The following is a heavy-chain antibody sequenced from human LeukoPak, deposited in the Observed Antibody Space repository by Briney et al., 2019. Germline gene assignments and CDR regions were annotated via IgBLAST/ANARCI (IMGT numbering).Heavy chain of an antibody. CDR2: IWYDGSNK. D-gene: IGHD3-10*01. V-gene: IGHV3-33*01. J-gene: IGHJ6*02. Sequence: GGSLRLSCAASGFTFSSYGMHWVRQAPGKGLEWVAVIWYDGSNKYYADSVKGRFTISRDNSKNTLYLQMNSLRAEDTAVYYCARDRLLWFGELRHGMDVWGQGTTVTVSS. CDR1: GFTFSSYG. CDR3: ARDRLLWFGELRHGMDV.